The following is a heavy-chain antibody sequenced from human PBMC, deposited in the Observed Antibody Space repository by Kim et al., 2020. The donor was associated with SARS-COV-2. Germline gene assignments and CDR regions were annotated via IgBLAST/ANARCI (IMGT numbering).Heavy chain of an antibody. V-gene: IGHV3-53*01. Sequence: RFTISRDNSKNTLNLQMSSLRAEDTAVYYCARDRGLITMVRGAPDAFDIWGQGTMVTVSS. J-gene: IGHJ3*02. D-gene: IGHD3-10*01. CDR3: ARDRGLITMVRGAPDAFDI.